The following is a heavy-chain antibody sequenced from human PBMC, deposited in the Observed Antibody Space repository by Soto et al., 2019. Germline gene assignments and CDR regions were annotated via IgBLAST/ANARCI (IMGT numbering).Heavy chain of an antibody. CDR3: ARASGGVYVYVWGSYRHTRGDYYYYGMDV. CDR1: GGSFSGYY. V-gene: IGHV4-34*01. Sequence: PSETLSLTCAVYGGSFSGYYWSWIRQPPGKGLEWIGEINHSGSTYYNPSLKSRITIYVDTSKNQFSLKLSSVTAAVTAVYYCARASGGVYVYVWGSYRHTRGDYYYYGMDVWGQGTTVTVSS. CDR2: INHSGST. D-gene: IGHD3-16*02. J-gene: IGHJ6*02.